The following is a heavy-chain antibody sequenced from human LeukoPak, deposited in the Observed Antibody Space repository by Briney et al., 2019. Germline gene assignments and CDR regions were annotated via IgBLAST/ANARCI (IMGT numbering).Heavy chain of an antibody. J-gene: IGHJ4*02. CDR1: GFTFGNYA. V-gene: IGHV3-23*01. CDR3: AKWGDYDVLTGYYDPDY. CDR2: ITGSGGIT. Sequence: GASLRLSCVASGFTFGNYAMSWVRQAPGKGLEWVSAITGSGGITYYADSVKGHFTISRDNSKNTLYLQMNSLRAEDTAVYYCAKWGDYDVLTGYYDPDYWGQGTLVTVSS. D-gene: IGHD3-9*01.